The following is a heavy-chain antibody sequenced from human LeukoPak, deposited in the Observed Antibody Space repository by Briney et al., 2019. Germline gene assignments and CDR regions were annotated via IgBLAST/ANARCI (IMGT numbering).Heavy chain of an antibody. CDR2: ITTSSSYT. J-gene: IGHJ4*02. CDR3: ARVRGYCSSTSCWGYYFDY. CDR1: GFTFSDYY. D-gene: IGHD2-2*01. V-gene: IGHV3-11*05. Sequence: PGGSLRLPCAASGFTFSDYYMGWIRQAPGKGLEWVSYITTSSSYTHYADSVKGRFTISRDDAKNSLSLQMNSLRAEDTAVYYCARVRGYCSSTSCWGYYFDYWGQGTLVTVSS.